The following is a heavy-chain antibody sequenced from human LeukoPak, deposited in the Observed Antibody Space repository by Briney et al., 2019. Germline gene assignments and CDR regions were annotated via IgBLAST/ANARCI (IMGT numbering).Heavy chain of an antibody. V-gene: IGHV3-23*01. CDR1: GFTFSSYA. D-gene: IGHD2-21*02. CDR2: ISGSGGST. J-gene: IGHJ4*02. CDR3: ARATAIDYFDY. Sequence: GGSLRLSCAASGFTFSSYAMSWVRQAPGKGLGWVSAISGSGGSTYYADSVKGRFTISRDNSKNTLYLQMNSLRAEDTAVYYCARATAIDYFDYWGQGTLVTVSS.